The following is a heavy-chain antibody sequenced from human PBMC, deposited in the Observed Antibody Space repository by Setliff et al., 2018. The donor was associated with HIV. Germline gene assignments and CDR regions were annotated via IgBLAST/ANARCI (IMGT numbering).Heavy chain of an antibody. J-gene: IGHJ3*01. CDR1: GFAFSTFD. CDR2: VGVGGGAT. CDR3: AKPTSGMYPRSFDL. Sequence: GGSLRLSCAASGFAFSTFDMNWVRQAPGKGLEWVSAVGVGGGATYYVDSVRGRFAVSRDDSKNTLYLEMSGLRAEDTAIYYCAKPTSGMYPRSFDLWGQGTMVTVSS. D-gene: IGHD1-1*01. V-gene: IGHV3-23*01.